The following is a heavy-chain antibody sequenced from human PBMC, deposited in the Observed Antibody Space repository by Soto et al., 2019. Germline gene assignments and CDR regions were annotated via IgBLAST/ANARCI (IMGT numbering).Heavy chain of an antibody. V-gene: IGHV4-38-2*02. CDR3: AREKVGTTFFDN. D-gene: IGHD1-1*01. CDR1: GFAISRGYY. CDR2: IYPSVSS. J-gene: IGHJ4*02. Sequence: SSETLSLTCSVSGFAISRGYYWSWVRQPPGKGLEWIGSIYPSVSSYHNPSLETRVRLSIDTSKNQFTLYLTSVTAADTALYYCAREKVGTTFFDNWGQGIQVTVST.